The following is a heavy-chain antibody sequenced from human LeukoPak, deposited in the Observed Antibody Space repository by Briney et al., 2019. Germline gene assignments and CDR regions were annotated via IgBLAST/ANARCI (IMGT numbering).Heavy chain of an antibody. D-gene: IGHD6-19*01. CDR2: ISYDGSNK. V-gene: IGHV3-30-3*01. J-gene: IGHJ4*02. CDR1: GFTFSSYA. Sequence: PGGSLRLSCAASGFTFSSYAMHRVRQAPGKGLEWVAVISYDGSNKYYADSVKGRFTISRDNSKNTLYLQMNSLRAEDTAVYYCARAPEAWYSSGWYGFDYWGQGTLVTVSS. CDR3: ARAPEAWYSSGWYGFDY.